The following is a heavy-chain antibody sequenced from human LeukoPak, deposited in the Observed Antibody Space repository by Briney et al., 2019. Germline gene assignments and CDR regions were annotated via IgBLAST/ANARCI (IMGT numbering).Heavy chain of an antibody. V-gene: IGHV3-33*01. CDR1: GFTFSSYG. Sequence: GGSLRLSCAASGFTFSSYGMHWVRQAPGKGLEWVAVIWYDGSNKYYADSVKGRFTISRDNSKNTLYLQMNSLRAEDTAVYYCARDQASTFGGVTLDVWAKGPRSPSP. CDR2: IWYDGSNK. J-gene: IGHJ6*02. CDR3: ARDQASTFGGVTLDV. D-gene: IGHD3-16*01.